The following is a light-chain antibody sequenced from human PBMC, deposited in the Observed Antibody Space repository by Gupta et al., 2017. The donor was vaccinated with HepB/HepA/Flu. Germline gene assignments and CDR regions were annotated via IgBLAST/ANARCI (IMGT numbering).Light chain of an antibody. Sequence: EIVLTQSPATLSLSPGERATLSCRASQSVSSYLAWYQQKPGQAPRLLIYDASNRATGIPARFSCSGSGTDFTLTISSLEPEDFAVYYCQQRSNWPPITFGQWTRLEIK. V-gene: IGKV3-11*01. CDR2: DAS. CDR3: QQRSNWPPIT. J-gene: IGKJ5*01. CDR1: QSVSSY.